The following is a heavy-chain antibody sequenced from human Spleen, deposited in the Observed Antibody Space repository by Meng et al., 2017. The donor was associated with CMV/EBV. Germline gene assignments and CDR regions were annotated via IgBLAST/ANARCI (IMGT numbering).Heavy chain of an antibody. CDR1: GGSFSGYD. V-gene: IGHV4-34*01. CDR3: ARFDSSGSLPFDY. D-gene: IGHD3-22*01. CDR2: INHSGST. Sequence: YGGSFSGYDWSWVRQAPGKGLEWIGEINHSGSTNYNPSLKSRVTISVDTSKNQFSLKLSSVTAADTAVYYCARFDSSGSLPFDYWGQGTLVTVSS. J-gene: IGHJ4*02.